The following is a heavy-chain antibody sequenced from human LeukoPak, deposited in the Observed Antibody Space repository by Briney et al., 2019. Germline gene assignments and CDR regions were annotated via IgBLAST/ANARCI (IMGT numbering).Heavy chain of an antibody. Sequence: GGSLRLSCAASGFTFSSYAMGWVRQAPGKGLEWVAVISYDGSNKYYADSVKGRFTISRDNSKNTVYLQMNSLRAEDSAVYYCARPYRDYYFDYWGQGNLVTVSS. J-gene: IGHJ4*02. CDR1: GFTFSSYA. D-gene: IGHD2-15*01. CDR2: ISYDGSNK. V-gene: IGHV3-30*03. CDR3: ARPYRDYYFDY.